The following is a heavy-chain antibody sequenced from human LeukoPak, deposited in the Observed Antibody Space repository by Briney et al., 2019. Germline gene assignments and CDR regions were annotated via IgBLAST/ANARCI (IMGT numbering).Heavy chain of an antibody. D-gene: IGHD3-10*01. Sequence: GASVKVSCKASGGTFSSYAISWVRQAPGQGLEWMGRIIPILGIANYAQKFQGRVTITADKSTSTAYMELSSLRSEDTAVYYCARSRGPGGYFDYWGREPWSPSPQ. J-gene: IGHJ4*02. CDR2: IIPILGIA. CDR1: GGTFSSYA. V-gene: IGHV1-69*04. CDR3: ARSRGPGGYFDY.